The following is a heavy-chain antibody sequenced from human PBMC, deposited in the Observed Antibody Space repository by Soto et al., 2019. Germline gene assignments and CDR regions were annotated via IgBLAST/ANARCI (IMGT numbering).Heavy chain of an antibody. D-gene: IGHD1-1*01. Sequence: EVQLVESGGGLVQPGGSLRLSCAVSGFTFSDHYMDWVRQAPGKGLEWVGRSRNKANSYTTEYAASVKGRFTISRDDSENSLYLQMDSLKTEDTAVYFCIRSMTGTTRGFDYWGQGTLVTVSS. CDR3: IRSMTGTTRGFDY. V-gene: IGHV3-72*01. J-gene: IGHJ4*02. CDR2: SRNKANSYTT. CDR1: GFTFSDHY.